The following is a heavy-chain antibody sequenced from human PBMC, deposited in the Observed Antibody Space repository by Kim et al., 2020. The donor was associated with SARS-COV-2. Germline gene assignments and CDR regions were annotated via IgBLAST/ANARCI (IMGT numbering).Heavy chain of an antibody. Sequence: TSLKTRLTISKDTSKNQVVLTMTNMDPVDTATYYCARIPFDYGGNFYFDFWGQGTLVTVSS. J-gene: IGHJ4*02. CDR3: ARIPFDYGGNFYFDF. V-gene: IGHV2-70*01. D-gene: IGHD4-17*01.